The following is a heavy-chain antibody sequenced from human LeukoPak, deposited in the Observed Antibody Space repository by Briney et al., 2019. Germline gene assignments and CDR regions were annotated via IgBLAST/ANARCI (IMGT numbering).Heavy chain of an antibody. V-gene: IGHV3-30*02. CDR1: GFTLSSYV. CDR2: IRYDGTNK. J-gene: IGHJ5*02. CDR3: ARDLGQYYDTSDNWFDP. D-gene: IGHD3-22*01. Sequence: GGFLRLSCAASGFTLSSYVMSWVRQAPGKGLEWVAFIRYDGTNKYYADSVKGRFTISRDSSKNTLYLQMNSLRAEDTAVYYCARDLGQYYDTSDNWFDPWGQGTLVTVSS.